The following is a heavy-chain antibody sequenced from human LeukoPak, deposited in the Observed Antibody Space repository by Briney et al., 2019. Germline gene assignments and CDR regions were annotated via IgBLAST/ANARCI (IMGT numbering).Heavy chain of an antibody. V-gene: IGHV4-34*01. Sequence: SETLSLTCAVYGGSFSGYYWSWIRQPPGKGLEWIGEINHSGSTNYNPSLKSRVTISVDTSKNQFSLKLSSVTAADTAVYYCARAFGLTDYWGQGTLVTVSS. CDR1: GGSFSGYY. CDR2: INHSGST. CDR3: ARAFGLTDY. J-gene: IGHJ4*02. D-gene: IGHD3/OR15-3a*01.